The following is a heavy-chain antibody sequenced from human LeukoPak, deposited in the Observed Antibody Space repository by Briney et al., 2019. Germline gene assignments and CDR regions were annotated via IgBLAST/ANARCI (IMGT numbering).Heavy chain of an antibody. Sequence: PSETLSLTCTVSGGSISSYYWSWIRQPPGKGLEWIGYIYYSGSTNYNPSLKSRVTISVDTSKNQFSLKLSSVTAADTAVYYCARGRGARVVPAALYYFDYWGQGTLVTVSS. CDR1: GGSISSYY. D-gene: IGHD2-2*01. CDR2: IYYSGST. CDR3: ARGRGARVVPAALYYFDY. V-gene: IGHV4-59*01. J-gene: IGHJ4*02.